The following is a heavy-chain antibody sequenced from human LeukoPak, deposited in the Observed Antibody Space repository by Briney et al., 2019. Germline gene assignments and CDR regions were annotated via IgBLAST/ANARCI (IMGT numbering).Heavy chain of an antibody. D-gene: IGHD6-19*01. J-gene: IGHJ4*01. CDR2: ISGGVSKT. Sequence: GGSLRLSCAASRSTFITRGMTWLRQAPGEGLEWVSTISGGVSKTYYADSVKGRFTISRDDSKKTLYLQMNSLRLEDTAVYYCAQNGPSDSSGHKLVYFDYWGQGTLVTVSS. CDR1: RSTFITRG. CDR3: AQNGPSDSSGHKLVYFDY. V-gene: IGHV3-23*01.